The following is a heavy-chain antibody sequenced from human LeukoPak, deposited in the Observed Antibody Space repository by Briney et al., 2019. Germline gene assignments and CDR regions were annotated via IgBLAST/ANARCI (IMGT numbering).Heavy chain of an antibody. J-gene: IGHJ4*02. CDR1: GYSISSGYY. D-gene: IGHD6-6*01. CDR2: IYHSGST. V-gene: IGHV4-38-2*01. Sequence: PSETLSLTCAVSGYSISSGYYWGWIRQPPGKGLEWIGSIYHSGSTYYNPSIKSRVTISVDTSKSQFSLKLSSVTAADTAVYYCARHRDYSSSDYWGQGTLVTVSS. CDR3: ARHRDYSSSDY.